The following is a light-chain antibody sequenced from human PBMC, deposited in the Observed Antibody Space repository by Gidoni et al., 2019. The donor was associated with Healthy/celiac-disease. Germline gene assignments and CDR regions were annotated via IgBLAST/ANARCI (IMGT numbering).Light chain of an antibody. CDR3: HQMNSNLPVT. V-gene: IGKV1-9*01. CDR1: QDISSY. Sequence: IQLTQSPSSLSVSVGDRVTITCRTSQDISSYLAWYQQKPGKAPTLLLYLASTLQSGVPSRFSGSGSGTDFTLTISSLQPEDFATYYCHQMNSNLPVTFGGGTKVDIK. J-gene: IGKJ4*01. CDR2: LAS.